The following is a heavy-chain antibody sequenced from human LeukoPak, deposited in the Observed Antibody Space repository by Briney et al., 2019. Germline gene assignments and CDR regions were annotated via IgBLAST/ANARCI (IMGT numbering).Heavy chain of an antibody. J-gene: IGHJ5*02. CDR1: GFTSSSYG. V-gene: IGHV3-30*02. D-gene: IGHD1-7*01. Sequence: GGSLRLSCAASGFTSSSYGMHWVRQAPGKGLEWVAFIRYDGSNKYYADSVKGRFTISRDNSKNTLYLQMNSLRAEDTAVYYCAKDLELELFDPWGQGTLVTVSS. CDR2: IRYDGSNK. CDR3: AKDLELELFDP.